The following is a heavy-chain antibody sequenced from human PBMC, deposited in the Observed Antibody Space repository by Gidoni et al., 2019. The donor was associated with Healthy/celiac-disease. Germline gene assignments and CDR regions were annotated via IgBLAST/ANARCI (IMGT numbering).Heavy chain of an antibody. CDR3: ARAGITIPFDP. CDR1: GGSISSGSYY. V-gene: IGHV4-61*02. J-gene: IGHJ5*02. Sequence: QVQLQESGPGLVKPSQTLSLTCTVSGGSISSGSYYWSWIRQPAGKGLEWIGRIYTSGSTNYNPSLKSRVTISVDTSKNQFSLKLSSVTAADTAVYYCARAGITIPFDPWGQGTLVTVSS. CDR2: IYTSGST. D-gene: IGHD3-10*01.